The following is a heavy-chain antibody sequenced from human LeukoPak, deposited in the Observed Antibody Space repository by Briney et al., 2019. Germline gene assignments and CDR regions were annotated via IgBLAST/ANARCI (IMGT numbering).Heavy chain of an antibody. CDR3: VRGPHWDPHFDY. Sequence: ASVKVSCKASGYTFTGYYMHWVRQAPGQGLEWMGWINPNSGGTNYAQKFQGRVTMTRDTSISTAYMELSGLRSDDTAVYYCVRGPHWDPHFDYWGQGTLVTVSS. D-gene: IGHD7-27*01. J-gene: IGHJ4*02. CDR1: GYTFTGYY. V-gene: IGHV1-2*02. CDR2: INPNSGGT.